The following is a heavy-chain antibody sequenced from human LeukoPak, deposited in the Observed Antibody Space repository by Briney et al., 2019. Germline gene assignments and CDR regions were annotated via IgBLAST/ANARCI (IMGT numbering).Heavy chain of an antibody. CDR1: GFSVSNKY. V-gene: IGHV3-53*01. CDR2: IYTGGDT. Sequence: PGGSLRLSCAASGFSVSNKYMSWVRQAPGKGLEWVSVIYTGGDTFYADSVRGRFTISRDNSKNAVNLQMNGLRAEDTALYYCAGGQMFTSGGFDDWGQGTLVTVSS. J-gene: IGHJ4*02. D-gene: IGHD6-19*01. CDR3: AGGQMFTSGGFDD.